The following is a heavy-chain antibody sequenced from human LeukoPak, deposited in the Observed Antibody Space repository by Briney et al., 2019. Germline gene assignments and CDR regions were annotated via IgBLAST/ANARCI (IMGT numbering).Heavy chain of an antibody. V-gene: IGHV4-4*07. CDR1: GGSISSYY. Sequence: SETLSLTCTVSGGSISSYYWSWIRQPAGKGLEWIGRMYISGSTNYNPSLKSRVTVSVDTSKNQFSLKLSSVTAADTAVYYCARVNSYYYMDVWGKGTTVTISS. CDR2: MYISGST. J-gene: IGHJ6*03. CDR3: ARVNSYYYMDV.